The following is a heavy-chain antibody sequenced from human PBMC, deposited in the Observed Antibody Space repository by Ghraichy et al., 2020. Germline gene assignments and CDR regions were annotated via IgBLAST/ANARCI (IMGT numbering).Heavy chain of an antibody. Sequence: WGSLRLSCVGSGYPFSRYPLNWVRQAPGQGLEWVAYIGSGSSTKFYADSVRGRFSVSRDNDANSMYLQMDSLRVEDTAVYYCARGIAVDSWGQGTLVSVSS. CDR3: ARGIAVDS. D-gene: IGHD6-13*01. CDR2: IGSGSSTK. V-gene: IGHV3-48*01. CDR1: GYPFSRYP. J-gene: IGHJ4*02.